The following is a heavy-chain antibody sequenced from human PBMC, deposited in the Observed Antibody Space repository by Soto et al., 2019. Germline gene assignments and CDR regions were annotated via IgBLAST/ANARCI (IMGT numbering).Heavy chain of an antibody. D-gene: IGHD6-6*01. Sequence: SETLSLTCTVSGGSVSSTAYYWSWIRQPPGQGLEWIGYIQYSGFGNYNPSLKSRVTISVDTSKNQFSLKLSSVTAADTAVYYCARHGEYSSSPRWFDPWGQGTLVTVSS. CDR2: IQYSGFG. J-gene: IGHJ5*02. CDR1: GGSVSSTAYY. V-gene: IGHV4-61*08. CDR3: ARHGEYSSSPRWFDP.